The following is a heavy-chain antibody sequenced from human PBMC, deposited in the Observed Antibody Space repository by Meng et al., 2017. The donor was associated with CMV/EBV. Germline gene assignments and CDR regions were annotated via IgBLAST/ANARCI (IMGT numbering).Heavy chain of an antibody. J-gene: IGHJ4*02. V-gene: IGHV3-30*02. Sequence: GGSLRLSCTMSGFTLSSYGMHWVRQAPGKGLEWVAFIRDDGSNTYHADSVKGRFTISRDNSKNTLYLQMNSLRTEDTAVYYCANRCSGYEDVWYFDYWGQGTLVTVSS. CDR3: ANRCSGYEDVWYFDY. CDR1: GFTLSSYG. CDR2: IRDDGSNT. D-gene: IGHD5-12*01.